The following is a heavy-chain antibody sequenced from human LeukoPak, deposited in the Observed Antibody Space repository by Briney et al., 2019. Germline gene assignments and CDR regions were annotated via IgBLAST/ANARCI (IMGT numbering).Heavy chain of an antibody. J-gene: IGHJ3*02. CDR2: ISYDGSNK. D-gene: IGHD5-12*01. V-gene: IGHV3-30*03. CDR1: GFTFSSYG. Sequence: GGSLRLSCAASGFTFSSYGMHWVRQAPGKGLEWVAVISYDGSNKYYADSVKGRFTISRDNSKNTLYLQMNSLRAEDTAVYYCARQVAWPLSAFDIWGQGTMVTVSS. CDR3: ARQVAWPLSAFDI.